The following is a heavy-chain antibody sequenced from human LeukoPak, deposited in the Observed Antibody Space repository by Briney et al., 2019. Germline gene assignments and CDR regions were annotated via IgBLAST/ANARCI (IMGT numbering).Heavy chain of an antibody. Sequence: SETLSLTCTVSGGSISSYYWRWIRQPPGKGLEWIGYIYYSGSTNYNPSGSTNYNPSLKSRVTISVDTSKNQFSLKLSSVTAADTAVYYCARRTYGGKQVVDYWGQGTLVTVSS. J-gene: IGHJ4*02. CDR2: IYYSGSTNYNPSGST. V-gene: IGHV4-59*12. CDR3: ARRTYGGKQVVDY. D-gene: IGHD4-23*01. CDR1: GGSISSYY.